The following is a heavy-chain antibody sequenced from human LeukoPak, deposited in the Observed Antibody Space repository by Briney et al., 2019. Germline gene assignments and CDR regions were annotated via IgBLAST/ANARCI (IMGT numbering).Heavy chain of an antibody. Sequence: SQTLSLICTVSGGSISSGGYYWSWIRQHPGKGLEWIGYIYYSGSTYYNPSLKSRVTISVDTSKNQFSLKLSSVTAADTAVYYCARALGVVVPAHWFDPWGQGTLVTVSS. D-gene: IGHD2-2*01. CDR3: ARALGVVVPAHWFDP. CDR1: GGSISSGGYY. V-gene: IGHV4-31*03. J-gene: IGHJ5*02. CDR2: IYYSGST.